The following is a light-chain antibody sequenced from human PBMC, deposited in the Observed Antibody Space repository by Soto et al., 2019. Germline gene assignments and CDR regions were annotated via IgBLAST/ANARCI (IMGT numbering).Light chain of an antibody. J-gene: IGKJ2*01. V-gene: IGKV4-1*01. CDR2: WAS. CDR1: QAVFYYSNSKNY. Sequence: DIVMTQSPDSLAVSLGERATINGKSDQAVFYYSNSKNYLAWYQQKPGQPPRLLIYWASTRESGFPYRFSGSGSRTNVTLSSNSLQSEEVAVYYYQQYDTIPHTLGQWTKLEIK. CDR3: QQYDTIPHT.